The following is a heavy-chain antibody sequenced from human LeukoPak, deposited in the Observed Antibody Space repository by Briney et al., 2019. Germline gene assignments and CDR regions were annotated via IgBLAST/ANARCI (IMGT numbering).Heavy chain of an antibody. D-gene: IGHD2-2*01. CDR3: ARDRIVVVPAVPRNYGMDV. J-gene: IGHJ6*04. CDR2: INHSVST. CDR1: GGSFIGYY. V-gene: IGHV4-34*01. Sequence: PSETLSLTCAVHGGSFIGYYWCWIPHPPGEGLGWIGEINHSVSTNHNPSLKSRITISVDTSKNQFSLKLSSVTAADTAVYYCARDRIVVVPAVPRNYGMDVWGKGTTVTVSS.